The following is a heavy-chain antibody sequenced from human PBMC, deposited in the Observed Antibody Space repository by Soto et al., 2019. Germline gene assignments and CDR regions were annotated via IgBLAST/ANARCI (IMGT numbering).Heavy chain of an antibody. V-gene: IGHV6-1*01. Sequence: SQTLSLTCAISGDSVSSNSAAWNWIRQSPSRGLEWLGRTYYRSKWYNDYAVSVKSRITINPDTSKNQFSLQLNSVTPEDTAVYYCARARGPIVVVITIPGEDWFDPWGQGTLVTVSS. CDR1: GDSVSSNSAA. CDR3: ARARGPIVVVITIPGEDWFDP. CDR2: TYYRSKWYN. D-gene: IGHD3-22*01. J-gene: IGHJ5*02.